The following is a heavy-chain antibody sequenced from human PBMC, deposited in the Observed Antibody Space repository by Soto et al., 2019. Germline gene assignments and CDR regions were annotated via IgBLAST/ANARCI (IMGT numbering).Heavy chain of an antibody. CDR2: IYYSGST. D-gene: IGHD2-2*01. V-gene: IGHV4-39*01. CDR3: ARQRPIVVVPAAPVNWFDP. Sequence: KPSETLSLTCTVSGGSISSSSYYWGWIRQPPGKGLEWIGSIYYSGSTYYNPSLKSRVTISVDTSKNQFSLKLSSVTAADTAVYYCARQRPIVVVPAAPVNWFDPWGQGTLVTVSS. CDR1: GGSISSSSYY. J-gene: IGHJ5*02.